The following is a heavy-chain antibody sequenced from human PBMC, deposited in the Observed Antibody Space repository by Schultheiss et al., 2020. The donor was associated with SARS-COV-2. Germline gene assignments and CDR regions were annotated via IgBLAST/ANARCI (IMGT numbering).Heavy chain of an antibody. CDR1: GGTFSSYA. V-gene: IGHV1-69*13. Sequence: SVKVSCKASGGTFSSYAISWVRQAPGQGLEWMGGIIPIFGTANYAQKFQGRVTITADESTSTAYMELSSLRSEDTAVYYCARGGTMVRGPVGDYYYYGMDVWGQGTTVTVSS. CDR2: IIPIFGTA. CDR3: ARGGTMVRGPVGDYYYYGMDV. D-gene: IGHD3-10*01. J-gene: IGHJ6*02.